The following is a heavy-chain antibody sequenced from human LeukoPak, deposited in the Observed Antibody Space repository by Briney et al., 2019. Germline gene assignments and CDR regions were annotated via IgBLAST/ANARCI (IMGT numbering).Heavy chain of an antibody. CDR2: IHPGVGST. CDR1: GFTFSTYY. Sequence: ASVKVSCKASGFTFSTYYIDWVLQAPGEGLEWVGLIHPGVGSTNYAQKFRGRVTMTTDTATTTVHMELTSLKSEDTAVYYCARDRPHNWFDPWGQGTLVTVSP. V-gene: IGHV1-46*01. CDR3: ARDRPHNWFDP. J-gene: IGHJ5*02.